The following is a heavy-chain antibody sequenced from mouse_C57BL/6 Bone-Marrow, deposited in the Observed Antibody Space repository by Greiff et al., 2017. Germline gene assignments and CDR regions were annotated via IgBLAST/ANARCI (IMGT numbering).Heavy chain of an antibody. V-gene: IGHV1-15*01. CDR2: IDPETGGT. Sequence: VQVVESGAELVRPGASVTLSCKASGYTFTDYEMHWVKQTPVHGLEWIGAIDPETGGTAYNQKFKGKAILTADKSSSTAYMELRSLTSEDSAVYYCTRYGYYYGTGAMDYWGQGTSVTVSS. CDR3: TRYGYYYGTGAMDY. D-gene: IGHD1-1*01. J-gene: IGHJ4*01. CDR1: GYTFTDYE.